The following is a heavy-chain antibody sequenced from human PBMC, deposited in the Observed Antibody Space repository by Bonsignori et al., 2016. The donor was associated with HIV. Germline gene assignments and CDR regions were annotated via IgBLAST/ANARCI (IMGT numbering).Heavy chain of an antibody. D-gene: IGHD3-22*01. CDR2: FYNRGTS. V-gene: IGHV4-59*01. J-gene: IGHJ4*02. CDR1: SGSISDYY. Sequence: SETLSLTCTVSSGSISDYYWSWLRQPPGKGLEYIGHFYNRGTSNYNPSLRNRVTMSADTSKNQFSLKLSSMTAADTAVYYCAASLDFSGYYNYWGQGTLVTVSS. CDR3: AASLDFSGYYNY.